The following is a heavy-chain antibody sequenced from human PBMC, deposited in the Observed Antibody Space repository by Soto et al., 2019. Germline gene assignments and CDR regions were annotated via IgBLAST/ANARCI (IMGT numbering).Heavy chain of an antibody. V-gene: IGHV1-69*10. CDR2: IIPILGIA. Sequence: SVKVSCKASGGTFSSYTISWVRQAPGQGLEWMGGIIPILGIANYAQKFQGRVTITADKSTSTAYMELSSLRSEDTAVYYCALLMVRAGSYYGMDVWGQGTTVTVSS. J-gene: IGHJ6*02. CDR1: GGTFSSYT. D-gene: IGHD3-10*01. CDR3: ALLMVRAGSYYGMDV.